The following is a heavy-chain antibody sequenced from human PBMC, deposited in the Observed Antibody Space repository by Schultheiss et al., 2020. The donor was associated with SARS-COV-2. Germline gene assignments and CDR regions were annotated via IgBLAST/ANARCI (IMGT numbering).Heavy chain of an antibody. D-gene: IGHD4-17*01. J-gene: IGHJ4*02. V-gene: IGHV1-69*13. CDR1: GYTFTGYY. CDR3: ARGTPSGDYED. Sequence: SVKVSCKASGYTFTGYYMHWVRQAPGQGLEWMGGIIPIFGTANYAQKFQGRVTITADESTSTAYMELSSLRSEDTAVYYCARGTPSGDYEDWGQGTLVTVSS. CDR2: IIPIFGTA.